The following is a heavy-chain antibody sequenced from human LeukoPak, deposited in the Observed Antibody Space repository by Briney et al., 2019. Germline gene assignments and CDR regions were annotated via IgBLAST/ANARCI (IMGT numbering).Heavy chain of an antibody. Sequence: PGGSLRLSCAASGFTFSSYEMNWVRQAPGKGLEWVSGIRSNGITTYYADSVKGRFTTSRDNSKNTVYLQMNSLRADDPAMYFCVRDRAWGSYDYWGQGALVTVSS. CDR1: GFTFSSYE. D-gene: IGHD7-27*01. CDR2: IRSNGITT. V-gene: IGHV3-48*03. J-gene: IGHJ4*02. CDR3: VRDRAWGSYDY.